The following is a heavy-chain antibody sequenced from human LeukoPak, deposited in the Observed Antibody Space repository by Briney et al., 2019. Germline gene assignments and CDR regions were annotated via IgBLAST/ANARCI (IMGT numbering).Heavy chain of an antibody. Sequence: GWALRVSCAASGFTFSDYYMDWVRQAPGKGLEWVGRARKKSHGCTTKYAACVEGRFNVSRDDSKNPVYLQMNSLKTEDTAVYFCARGAFCRGGRCPAGFDYWGRECPLSVSS. CDR3: ARGAFCRGGRCPAGFDY. CDR1: GFTFSDYY. J-gene: IGHJ4*01. V-gene: IGHV3-72*01. CDR2: ARKKSHGCTT. D-gene: IGHD2-15*01.